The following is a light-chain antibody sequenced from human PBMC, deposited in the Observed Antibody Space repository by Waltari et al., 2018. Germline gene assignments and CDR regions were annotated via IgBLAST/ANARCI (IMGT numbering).Light chain of an antibody. CDR3: CSYAGGSPRWV. CDR1: SSDVGSHNF. Sequence: QSALTQPASVSGSPGQSITISCTESSSDVGSHNFVSWYQQHPGKARKVMIYEDNKRPAGLSNRFSGSKCGNTASLTISGRQADDEADYYCCSYAGGSPRWVFGGGTKLTVL. V-gene: IGLV2-23*01. CDR2: EDN. J-gene: IGLJ3*02.